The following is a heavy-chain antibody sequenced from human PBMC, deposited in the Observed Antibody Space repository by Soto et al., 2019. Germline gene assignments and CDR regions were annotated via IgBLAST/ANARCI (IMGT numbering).Heavy chain of an antibody. CDR3: ATNFRDCPKSACYFS. J-gene: IGHJ4*02. CDR2: ITDNGGYT. V-gene: IGHV3-23*01. Sequence: EVLLLESGGGLVQPGGSLRLSCAASGLIFSSSVMTWVRQVPGKGLEWVSVITDNGGYTSYPDSVKGRFTVSRDNSKNTVVLQMNSLGAEDTAIYYCATNFRDCPKSACYFSWGQGTLVTVAS. D-gene: IGHD2-15*01. CDR1: GLIFSSSV.